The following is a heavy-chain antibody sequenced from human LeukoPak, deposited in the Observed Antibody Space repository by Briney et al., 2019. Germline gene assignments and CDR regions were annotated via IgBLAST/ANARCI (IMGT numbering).Heavy chain of an antibody. CDR1: GFTFSTYV. CDR3: ARVSTNDRRNAFDI. V-gene: IGHV3-64*01. CDR2: ITGDGGYT. Sequence: PGGSLRLSCAASGFTFSTYVMQWVRQAPGKGLEYVSAITGDGGYTYYPNSVKGRFTISRDNSKKTLYLQMGSLRADDMAVYYCARVSTNDRRNAFDIWGQGTMVTVSS. D-gene: IGHD2-8*01. J-gene: IGHJ3*02.